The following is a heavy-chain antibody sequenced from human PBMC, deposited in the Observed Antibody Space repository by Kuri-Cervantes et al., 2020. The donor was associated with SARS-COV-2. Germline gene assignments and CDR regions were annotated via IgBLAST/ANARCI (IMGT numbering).Heavy chain of an antibody. CDR3: ASDHIAVAGTGDY. D-gene: IGHD6-19*01. V-gene: IGHV4-39*01. CDR1: GGSISSSSYY. Sequence: ESLKISCTVSGGSISSSSYYWGWIRQPPGKGLEWIGSSYYSGSTYYNPSLKSRVTISLDTSKNQFSLRLSSVTAADTAMYYCASDHIAVAGTGDYWGQGTLVTVSS. CDR2: SYYSGST. J-gene: IGHJ4*02.